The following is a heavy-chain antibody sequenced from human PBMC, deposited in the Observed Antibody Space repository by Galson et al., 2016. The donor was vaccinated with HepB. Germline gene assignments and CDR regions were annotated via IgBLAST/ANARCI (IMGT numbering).Heavy chain of an antibody. D-gene: IGHD3-16*01. CDR3: GKHGGFDY. V-gene: IGHV3-7*05. J-gene: IGHJ4*02. Sequence: SLRLSCAASGFTFSFSVYWMSWVRQAPGKGLEWVANIAGDGNKKYYVDSVKGRFTISRDNAKNSLYLQMNSLRVGDTAVYYCGKHGGFDYWGQGALVTVSS. CDR1: GFTFSFSVYW. CDR2: IAGDGNKK.